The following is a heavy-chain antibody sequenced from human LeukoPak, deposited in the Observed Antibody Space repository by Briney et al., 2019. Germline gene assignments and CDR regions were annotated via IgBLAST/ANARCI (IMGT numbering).Heavy chain of an antibody. CDR1: QFIFNGSW. D-gene: IGHD1-1*01. CDR3: AIWTPGNY. J-gene: IGHJ4*02. V-gene: IGHV3-7*01. CDR2: MDPTGSQK. Sequence: GGSLRLSCADSQFIFNGSWVNWVRQAPGKGLEWVANMDPTGSQKRYVDSVKGRFTISKDNPGASLYLDMHSLRAEDTAIYYYAIWTPGNYGGQGTLVTVSS.